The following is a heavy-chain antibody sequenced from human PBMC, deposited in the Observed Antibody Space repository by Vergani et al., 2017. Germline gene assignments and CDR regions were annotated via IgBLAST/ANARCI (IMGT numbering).Heavy chain of an antibody. CDR3: ARDGWELLDYFYYMDV. D-gene: IGHD1-26*01. J-gene: IGHJ6*03. CDR2: ISSSSSYI. Sequence: EVQLVESGGGLVKRGGSLRLSGAASGFTFSSYSMNWVRQAPGKGLEWVSSISSSSSYIHYSDSLKGRFTISRDNAKNTLYLQMDSLRAEDTAVYYCARDGWELLDYFYYMDVWGKGTTVTVSS. V-gene: IGHV3-21*01. CDR1: GFTFSSYS.